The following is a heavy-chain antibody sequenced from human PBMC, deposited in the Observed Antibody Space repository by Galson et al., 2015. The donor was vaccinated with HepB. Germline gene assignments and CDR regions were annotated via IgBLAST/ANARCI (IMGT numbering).Heavy chain of an antibody. J-gene: IGHJ6*02. CDR1: GYTFTSYA. D-gene: IGHD1-1*01. Sequence: SVKVSCKASGYTFTSYAMHWVRQAPGQRLEWMGWINAGNGNTKYSQKFQGRVTITRDTSASTAYMELSSLRPEDTAVYYCARVRTGIDYYYYYGMDVWGQGTTVTVSS. CDR3: ARVRTGIDYYYYYGMDV. V-gene: IGHV1-3*01. CDR2: INAGNGNT.